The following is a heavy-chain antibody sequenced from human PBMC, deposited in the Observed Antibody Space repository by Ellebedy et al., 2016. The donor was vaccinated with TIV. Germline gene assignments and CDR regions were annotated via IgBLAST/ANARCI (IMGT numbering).Heavy chain of an antibody. CDR2: ISYTGST. J-gene: IGHJ2*01. Sequence: SETLSLTCTVSGDSISRFFWSWIRQSPGKGLQWIGYISYTGSTNYNPSLESQVTISVDTSKNQVSLKLSSVTAADTAVYYCARNVLIFTFDKWYSDLWGRGTLVTVSS. CDR1: GDSISRFF. D-gene: IGHD3/OR15-3a*01. V-gene: IGHV4-59*01. CDR3: ARNVLIFTFDKWYSDL.